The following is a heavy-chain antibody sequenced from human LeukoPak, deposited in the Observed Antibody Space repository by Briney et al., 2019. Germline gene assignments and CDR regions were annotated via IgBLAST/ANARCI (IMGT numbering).Heavy chain of an antibody. CDR3: AKGGATICDN. J-gene: IGHJ4*02. CDR2: ISSSSSYI. CDR1: GFTFSSYS. Sequence: GGSLRLSCAASGFTFSSYSMNWVRQAPGKGLEWVSSISSSSSYIYYADSVKGRFTISRDNAKNLLYLQMNSLRAEDTALYYCAKGGATICDNWGQGTLVTVSS. D-gene: IGHD5-12*01. V-gene: IGHV3-21*01.